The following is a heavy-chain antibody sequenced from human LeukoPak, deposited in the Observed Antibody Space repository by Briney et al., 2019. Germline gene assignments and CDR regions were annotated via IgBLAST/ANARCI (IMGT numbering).Heavy chain of an antibody. V-gene: IGHV3-23*01. D-gene: IGHD2-8*02. CDR2: ISGSGGST. J-gene: IGHJ4*02. Sequence: PGGSLRLSCAASGFTFSSYAMSWVRQAPGKGLEWVSAISGSGGSTYYADSVKGRFTISRDNAKNSLYLQMNSLRAEDTAVYYCARDKPRRLLGSSFDYWGQGTLVTVSS. CDR3: ARDKPRRLLGSSFDY. CDR1: GFTFSSYA.